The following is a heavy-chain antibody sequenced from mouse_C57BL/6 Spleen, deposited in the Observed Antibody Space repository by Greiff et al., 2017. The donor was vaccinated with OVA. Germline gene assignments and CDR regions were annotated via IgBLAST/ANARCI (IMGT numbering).Heavy chain of an antibody. CDR1: GFTFSSYG. Sequence: EVQRVESGGDLVKPGGSLKLSCAASGFTFSSYGMSWVRQTPDKRLEWVATISSGGSYTYYPDSVKGRFTISRDNAKNTLYLQMSSLKSEDTAMYYCARRAGTDDCDYWGQGTTLTVSS. D-gene: IGHD3-3*01. V-gene: IGHV5-6*01. CDR3: ARRAGTDDCDY. J-gene: IGHJ2*01. CDR2: ISSGGSYT.